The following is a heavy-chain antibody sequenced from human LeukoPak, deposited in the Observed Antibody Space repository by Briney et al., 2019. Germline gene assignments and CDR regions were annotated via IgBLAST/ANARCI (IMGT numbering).Heavy chain of an antibody. J-gene: IGHJ4*02. CDR3: AKDHCSRCSEDDYFDY. CDR1: GVTLSGYS. D-gene: IGHD2-15*01. V-gene: IGHV3-30*02. CDR2: MRSDASNK. Sequence: GGTLCLSCAVSGVTLSGYSMDWVCDGPDTGLGWVLFMRSDASNKYYADSVKGRFTGSKDNSKKTLYLQMNSLRGEDTAVYYCAKDHCSRCSEDDYFDYWGQGTLVTVSS.